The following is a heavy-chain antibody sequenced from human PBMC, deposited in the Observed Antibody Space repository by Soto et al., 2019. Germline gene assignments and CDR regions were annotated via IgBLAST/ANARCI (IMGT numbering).Heavy chain of an antibody. CDR1: GFTFSSYG. CDR2: ISYDGSNK. J-gene: IGHJ4*02. D-gene: IGHD5-12*01. Sequence: GGSLRLSCAASGFTFSSYGMHWVRQAPGKGLEWVAVISYDGSNKYYADSVKGRFTISRDNSKNTLYLQMNSLRAEDTAVYYCAKDMGYNSYFDYLGQGALLTSPQ. CDR3: AKDMGYNSYFDY. V-gene: IGHV3-30*18.